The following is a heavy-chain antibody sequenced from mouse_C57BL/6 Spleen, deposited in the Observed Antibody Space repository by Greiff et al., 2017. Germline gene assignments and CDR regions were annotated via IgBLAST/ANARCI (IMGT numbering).Heavy chain of an antibody. D-gene: IGHD1-1*01. CDR2: IYPGSGST. V-gene: IGHV1-55*01. Sequence: VQLQQSGAELVKPGASVKMSCKASGYTFTSYWITWVKQRPGQGLEWIGDIYPGSGSTNYNEKFKSKATLTVDTSSSTAYMQLSSPTSEDSAVYYCARIYYYGSSYFDYWGQGTTLTVSS. J-gene: IGHJ2*01. CDR1: GYTFTSYW. CDR3: ARIYYYGSSYFDY.